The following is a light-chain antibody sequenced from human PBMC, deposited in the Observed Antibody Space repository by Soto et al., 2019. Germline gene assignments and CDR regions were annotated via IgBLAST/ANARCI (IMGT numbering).Light chain of an antibody. CDR1: QGIRNE. V-gene: IGKV1-17*01. CDR3: LQHSSYPPT. Sequence: DIQMTQSPSSLSASVGDRVTITCRASQGIRNELGWYQQKPGKAPKRLIYAASSLQRGVPSRFSGSGSETEFTLTISSLQPEDFAPYFCLQHSSYPPTFGQGTRLEVK. CDR2: AAS. J-gene: IGKJ1*01.